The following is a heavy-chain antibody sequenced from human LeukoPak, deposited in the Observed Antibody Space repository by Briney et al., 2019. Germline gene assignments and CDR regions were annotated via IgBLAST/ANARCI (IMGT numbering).Heavy chain of an antibody. Sequence: PGGSLRLSCAASGFTFSSYAMSWVRQAPGKGLEWVSSISGSGGSTYYADSVKGRFTISRDNSKNTLYLQMNSLRAEDTAVYYCASPGLGYCSSTSCYRLDYWGQGTLVTVSS. V-gene: IGHV3-23*01. CDR1: GFTFSSYA. CDR2: ISGSGGST. D-gene: IGHD2-2*01. CDR3: ASPGLGYCSSTSCYRLDY. J-gene: IGHJ4*02.